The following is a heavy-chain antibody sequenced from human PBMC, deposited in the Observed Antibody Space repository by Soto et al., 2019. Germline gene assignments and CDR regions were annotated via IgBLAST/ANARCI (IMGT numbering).Heavy chain of an antibody. D-gene: IGHD3-10*01. Sequence: SETLSLTCTVSGGSISSYYWSWIRQPAGKGLEWIGRIYTSGSTNYNPSLKSRVTMSVDTSKNQFSLKLSSVTAADTAVYYCARENYYGSGSYYYYYYYGMDVWGQGTTVTVSS. CDR3: ARENYYGSGSYYYYYYYGMDV. J-gene: IGHJ6*02. CDR2: IYTSGST. V-gene: IGHV4-4*07. CDR1: GGSISSYY.